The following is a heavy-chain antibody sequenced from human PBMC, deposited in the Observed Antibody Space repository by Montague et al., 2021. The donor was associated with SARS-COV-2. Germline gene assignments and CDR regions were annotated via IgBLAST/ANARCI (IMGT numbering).Heavy chain of an antibody. CDR1: GYFIGTGYY. CDR3: ARPVSSSWHRFEY. Sequence: SETLSLTCSVSGYFIGTGYYWGWIRQSPGKGLEWIGSNYLHGNAYYNPSLNSRVTISIDMSKNQFSLNLESVTAADAAVYYCARPVSSSWHRFEYWGQGTLFTVSS. CDR2: NYLHGNA. J-gene: IGHJ4*02. V-gene: IGHV4-38-2*02. D-gene: IGHD2-15*01.